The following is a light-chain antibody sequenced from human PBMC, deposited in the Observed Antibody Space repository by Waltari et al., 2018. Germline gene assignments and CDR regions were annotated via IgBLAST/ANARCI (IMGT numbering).Light chain of an antibody. CDR2: EVY. J-gene: IGLJ2*01. Sequence: QSALTQPASVSGSPGQSITISCTGTSRDVGGYNFVSWYQQPPGKVPKLLIYEVYNRPSGVPYRFSGSKSGNTASLTISGLQAEDEADYYCSSYTSSSTGIFGGGTKLTVL. CDR1: SRDVGGYNF. CDR3: SSYTSSSTGI. V-gene: IGLV2-14*01.